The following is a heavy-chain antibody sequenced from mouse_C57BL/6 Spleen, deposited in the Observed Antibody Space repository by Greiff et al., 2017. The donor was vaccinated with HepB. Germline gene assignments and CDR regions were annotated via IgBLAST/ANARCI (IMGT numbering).Heavy chain of an antibody. V-gene: IGHV3-6*01. CDR3: ARDDYDAMDY. CDR1: GYSITSGYY. Sequence: EVKLQESGPGLVKPSQSLSLTCSVTGYSITSGYYWDWIRQSPGNKLEWMGYISYDGNNNYNPSLKNRISITRDTSKNQFFLKLNSVTTEDTATYYCARDDYDAMDYWGQGTSVTVSS. CDR2: ISYDGNN. J-gene: IGHJ4*01.